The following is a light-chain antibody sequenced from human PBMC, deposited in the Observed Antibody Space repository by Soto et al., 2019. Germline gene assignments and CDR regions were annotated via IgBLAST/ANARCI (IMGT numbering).Light chain of an antibody. J-gene: IGLJ3*02. CDR1: SSDIGAYNY. CDR2: DVS. CDR3: SSYTISRIRV. Sequence: QSALTQPASVSGSPGQSITISCTGSSSDIGAYNYVSWYQQHPGKAPKLMIYDVSNQPSGVSYRFSGSKSGSTASLTISGLQVEDEADYYCSSYTISRIRVFGGGTKVTVL. V-gene: IGLV2-14*01.